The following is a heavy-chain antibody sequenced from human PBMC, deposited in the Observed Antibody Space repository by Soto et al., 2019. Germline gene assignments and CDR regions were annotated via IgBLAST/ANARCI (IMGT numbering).Heavy chain of an antibody. CDR3: ARSSPYDYIWGSYRHTDFDY. V-gene: IGHV3-74*01. CDR1: GFTFSSYW. J-gene: IGHJ4*02. D-gene: IGHD3-16*02. Sequence: GGSLRLSCAASGFTFSSYWMHWVRQAPGKGLVWVSRINSDGSSTSYADSVKGRFTISRDNAKNTLYLQMNSLRAEDTAVYYCARSSPYDYIWGSYRHTDFDYWGQGTLVTVSS. CDR2: INSDGSST.